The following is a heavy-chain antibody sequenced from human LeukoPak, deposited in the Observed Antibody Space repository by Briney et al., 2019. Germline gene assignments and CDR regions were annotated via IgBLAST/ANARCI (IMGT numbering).Heavy chain of an antibody. Sequence: GESLKISCKGSGYSFTSYWIGWVRQMPGKGLEWMGIIYPGDSDTRYSPSFQGQVTISADKSISTAYLQWSSLKASDTAMYYCARDSGQYGSGSYYSYYYYMDVWGKGTTVTISS. V-gene: IGHV5-51*01. CDR1: GYSFTSYW. CDR3: ARDSGQYGSGSYYSYYYYMDV. J-gene: IGHJ6*03. D-gene: IGHD3-10*01. CDR2: IYPGDSDT.